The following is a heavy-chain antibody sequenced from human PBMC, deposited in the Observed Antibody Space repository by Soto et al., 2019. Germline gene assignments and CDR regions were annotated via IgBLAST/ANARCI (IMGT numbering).Heavy chain of an antibody. V-gene: IGHV4-59*01. Sequence: QVQLQESGPGLVKPSESLSLTCTVSGVSISHYYWSWIRQPPGKGLEWIGYISYSGSTTYNPSLKSRVSISVDTSKNHFSLKLSSVTAADTAVYYCATAHEYGGYFDYWGQGTLVTVS. J-gene: IGHJ4*02. D-gene: IGHD4-17*01. CDR1: GVSISHYY. CDR2: ISYSGST. CDR3: ATAHEYGGYFDY.